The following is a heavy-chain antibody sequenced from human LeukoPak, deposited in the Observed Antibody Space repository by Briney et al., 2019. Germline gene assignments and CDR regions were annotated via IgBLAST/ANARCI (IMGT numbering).Heavy chain of an antibody. D-gene: IGHD2-2*02. J-gene: IGHJ4*02. CDR2: IYYSGST. CDR3: ARDQCSSTSCYMFGY. Sequence: SETLSLTCTVSGGSISSHYWSWIRQPPGKGLEWIGYIYYSGSTNYNPSLKSRVTISVDTSKNQFSLKLSSVTAADTAVYYCARDQCSSTSCYMFGYWGQGTLVTVPS. V-gene: IGHV4-59*11. CDR1: GGSISSHY.